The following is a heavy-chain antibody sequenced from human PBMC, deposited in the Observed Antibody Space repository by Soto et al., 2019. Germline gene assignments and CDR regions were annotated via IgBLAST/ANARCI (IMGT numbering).Heavy chain of an antibody. CDR3: TTGKTENG. CDR1: GFSFSNAFSEAW. Sequence: EVQLVESGGGLVQPGGSLRLSCAASGFSFSNAFSEAWVNWVRQAPGKGLEWVGRIKSRTDGGTIDYAAPVNGRFTISRDDSKNTVSLLMNSLRTEDTAVYYCTTGKTENGWGRGTLVTVSS. J-gene: IGHJ2*01. D-gene: IGHD2-8*01. CDR2: IKSRTDGGTI. V-gene: IGHV3-15*07.